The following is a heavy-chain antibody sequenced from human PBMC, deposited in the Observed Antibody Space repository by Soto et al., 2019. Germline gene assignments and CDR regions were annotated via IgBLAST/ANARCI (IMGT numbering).Heavy chain of an antibody. CDR3: ARSMFYSDGSNYSPFHY. V-gene: IGHV4-61*01. CDR2: FYYTGSI. CDR1: GGSVSSGNYY. Sequence: QVQLQESGPGLVKPSETLSLTCSVSGGSVSSGNYYWSWIRQPPGKGLEWIGYFYYTGSINYNPYRKSRVTISIDASKNQSSLRLNSVAAADTAVYYCARSMFYSDGSNYSPFHYWGQGTLVAVSS. D-gene: IGHD3-22*01. J-gene: IGHJ4*02.